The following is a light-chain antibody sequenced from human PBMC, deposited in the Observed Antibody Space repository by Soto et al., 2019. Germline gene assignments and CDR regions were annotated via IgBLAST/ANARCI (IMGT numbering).Light chain of an antibody. J-gene: IGKJ5*01. CDR3: QQRSNWPIT. CDR2: EAS. Sequence: DIQLTQSPSLLSASVGDRVTITCRASHDISTYLAWYQQKPGKAPKLMIYEASTLQSGVPSRFSGSGSGTEFTLTISSLEPEDFAVYYCQQRSNWPITFGQGTRLEIK. CDR1: HDISTY. V-gene: IGKV1-9*01.